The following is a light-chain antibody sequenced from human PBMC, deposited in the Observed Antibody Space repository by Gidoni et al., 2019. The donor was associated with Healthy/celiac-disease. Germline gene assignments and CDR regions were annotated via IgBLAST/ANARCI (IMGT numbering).Light chain of an antibody. CDR3: QQYNSWT. J-gene: IGKJ1*01. Sequence: DIQMTQSPSTLSASVGDRVTITCRASQSISSWLAWYQQKPGKAPKLLIYKASSLESGVPSRFSGSGSGTEFTLTISSLQPDDFATYYCQQYNSWTFXQGTKVEIK. CDR1: QSISSW. CDR2: KAS. V-gene: IGKV1-5*03.